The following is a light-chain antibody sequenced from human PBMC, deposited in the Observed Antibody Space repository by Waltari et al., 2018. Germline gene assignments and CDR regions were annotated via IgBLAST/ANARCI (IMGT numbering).Light chain of an antibody. J-gene: IGLJ3*02. Sequence: QSVLTQPPSVSGAPGQRVTVSCTGSTSNTGAGYDVQGYRQFPGTAPKLLIYANNNRPSGVPDRFSASKSGASASLAITGLQAEDEADYYCQSYDKTLSAWVFGGGTKLTVL. CDR2: ANN. CDR3: QSYDKTLSAWV. V-gene: IGLV1-40*01. CDR1: TSNTGAGYD.